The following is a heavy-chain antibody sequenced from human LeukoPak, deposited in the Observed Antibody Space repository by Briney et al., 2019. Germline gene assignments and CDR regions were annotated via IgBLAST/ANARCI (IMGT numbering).Heavy chain of an antibody. J-gene: IGHJ4*02. CDR1: GFSFSDYH. V-gene: IGHV3-74*01. D-gene: IGHD2-21*01. CDR2: ITNDGRDT. CDR3: SRDRDWVMFDN. Sequence: AGVSLRLSCVASGFSFSDYHIHWVRQAPGKGLMWVSQITNDGRDTRYADSVKGRFTISKDNAKNTVYLQMNSLSDEDTAIYYCSRDRDWVMFDNWGQGTLVTVSS.